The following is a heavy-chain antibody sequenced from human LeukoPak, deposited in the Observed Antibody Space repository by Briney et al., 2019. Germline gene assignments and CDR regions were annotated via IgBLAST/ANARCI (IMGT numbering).Heavy chain of an antibody. CDR1: GFTFSSYT. J-gene: IGHJ4*02. D-gene: IGHD6-13*01. CDR2: IGASGGST. V-gene: IGHV3-23*01. CDR3: ATPAAAAVDHFGY. Sequence: GGSLRLSCAASGFTFSSYTMSWVRQAPGEGLEWVSDIGASGGSTYYADAVMARFTISRDNSKNTLYLQMNSLGAEDTAVYYCATPAAAAVDHFGYWGQGVLVTVA.